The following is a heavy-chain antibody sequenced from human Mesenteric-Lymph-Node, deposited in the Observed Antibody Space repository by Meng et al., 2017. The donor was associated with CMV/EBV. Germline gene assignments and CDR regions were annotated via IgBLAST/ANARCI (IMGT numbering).Heavy chain of an antibody. CDR3: ARSYYDSSGYYSGFDY. Sequence: SETLSLTCGVSGGSFGDYYWTWIRQPPGKGLEWIGEITDRGNTKNNPSLKSRVTMSIDTSKNQFSLSLNSVTAADTAVYYCARSYYDSSGYYSGFDYWGQGTLVTVSS. CDR1: GGSFGDYY. V-gene: IGHV4-34*01. CDR2: ITDRGNT. D-gene: IGHD3-22*01. J-gene: IGHJ4*02.